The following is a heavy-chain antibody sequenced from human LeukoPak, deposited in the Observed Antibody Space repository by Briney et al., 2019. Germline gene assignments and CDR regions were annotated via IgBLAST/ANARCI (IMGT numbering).Heavy chain of an antibody. Sequence: GGSLRLSCAASGFTFSSYSMNWVRQAPGKGLEWVSSISSSSSYIYYADSVKGRFTISRDNAKNSLYLQMNSLRAEDTAVYYCASPTHPVAHRGLQSDYWGQGTLVTVSS. CDR1: GFTFSSYS. V-gene: IGHV3-21*01. J-gene: IGHJ4*02. CDR2: ISSSSSYI. D-gene: IGHD5-24*01. CDR3: ASPTHPVAHRGLQSDY.